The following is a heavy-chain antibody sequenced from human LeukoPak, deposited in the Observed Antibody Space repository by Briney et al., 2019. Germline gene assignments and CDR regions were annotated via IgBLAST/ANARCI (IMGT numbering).Heavy chain of an antibody. D-gene: IGHD2-2*01. V-gene: IGHV4-39*01. CDR2: IYYSGST. CDR1: GGSISSSSYY. J-gene: IGHJ5*01. CDR3: ARRGYCSSTSCYEYWFDS. Sequence: SETLSLPCTVSGGSISSSSYYWGWIRQPPGKGLEWIGIIYYSGSTYYNPSLKSRLTISVDTSKNQFSLKLSSVTATDKAVYYCARRGYCSSTSCYEYWFDSWGQGTLVTVSS.